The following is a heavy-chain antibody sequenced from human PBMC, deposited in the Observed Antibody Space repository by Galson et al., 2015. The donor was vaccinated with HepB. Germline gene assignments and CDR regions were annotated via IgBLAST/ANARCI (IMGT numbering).Heavy chain of an antibody. CDR1: GFTFSSYA. J-gene: IGHJ6*03. Sequence: SLRLSCAASGFTFSSYAMHWVRQAPGKGLEWVAVISYDGSNKYYADSVKGRFTISRDNSKNTLYLQMNSLRAEDTAVYYCVRVGRGCSSTSCPRKSPSGYYYYYMDVWGKGTTVTVSS. D-gene: IGHD2-2*01. CDR2: ISYDGSNK. CDR3: VRVGRGCSSTSCPRKSPSGYYYYYMDV. V-gene: IGHV3-30-3*01.